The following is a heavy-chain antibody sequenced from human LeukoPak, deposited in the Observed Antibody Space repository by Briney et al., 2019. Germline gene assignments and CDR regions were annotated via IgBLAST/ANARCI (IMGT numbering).Heavy chain of an antibody. D-gene: IGHD4-17*01. J-gene: IGHJ4*02. CDR1: GYTFTGYY. Sequence: PWASVKVSCKASGYTFTGYYMHWVRQAPGQGLEWMGWINPNSGGTNYAQKFQGRVTMTRDTSISTAYMELSRLRSDDTAVYYCARAASLRYGDYVLGYWSQGTVVTVSS. CDR3: ARAASLRYGDYVLGY. CDR2: INPNSGGT. V-gene: IGHV1-2*02.